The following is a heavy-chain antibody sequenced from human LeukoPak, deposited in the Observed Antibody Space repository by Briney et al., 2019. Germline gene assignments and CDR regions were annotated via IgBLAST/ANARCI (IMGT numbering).Heavy chain of an antibody. V-gene: IGHV1-8*01. J-gene: IGHJ4*02. CDR3: ARGLENFDC. CDR2: MSPNSGDT. CDR1: GYTFTSYD. Sequence: ASVKVSCKASGYTFTSYDFNWVRQATGQRPEWMGWMSPNSGDTGYAQKFQDRVTMTRNTSISTAYMKLSRLRSDDTAVYYCARGLENFDCWGQGTLVTVSS.